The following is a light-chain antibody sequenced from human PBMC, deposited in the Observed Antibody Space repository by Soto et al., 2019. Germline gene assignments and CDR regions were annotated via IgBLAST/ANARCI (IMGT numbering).Light chain of an antibody. V-gene: IGKV1-33*01. CDR3: QQYDNLPLT. CDR2: DAS. Sequence: DIQMTQSPSSLSASVGDRVTITCQASQDISNYLNWYQQKPGKAPKLLIYDASNLETGVPSSFSGRGSGTDFPFTISSLQPEDIATYYCQQYDNLPLTFGGGTKVEIK. CDR1: QDISNY. J-gene: IGKJ4*01.